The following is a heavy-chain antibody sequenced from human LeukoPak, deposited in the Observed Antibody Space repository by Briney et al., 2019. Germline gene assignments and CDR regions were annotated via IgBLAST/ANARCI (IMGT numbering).Heavy chain of an antibody. J-gene: IGHJ3*02. CDR1: GGSISSSSYY. CDR2: IYYSGST. Sequence: SETLSLTCTVSGGSISSSSYYWGWIRQPPGKGLEWIGSIYYSGSTNYNPSLKSRVTISVDTSKNQFSLKLSSVTAADTAVYYCARHAIDHQDAFDIWGQGTMVTVSS. V-gene: IGHV4-39*01. CDR3: ARHAIDHQDAFDI.